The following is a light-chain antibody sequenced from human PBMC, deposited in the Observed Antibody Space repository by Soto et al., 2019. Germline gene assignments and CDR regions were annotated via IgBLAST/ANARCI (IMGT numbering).Light chain of an antibody. J-gene: IGKJ3*01. CDR3: QQYGSSPGFT. CDR1: QSVSSSY. Sequence: EIVLTQSPGTLSLSPGERATLSCRASQSVSSSYLAWYQQKPGQAPRLLIYGASSRATGIPDRFSGSGSGTGFTLTISRLEPEDFGVYYCQQYGSSPGFTFGPGTKVDIK. V-gene: IGKV3-20*01. CDR2: GAS.